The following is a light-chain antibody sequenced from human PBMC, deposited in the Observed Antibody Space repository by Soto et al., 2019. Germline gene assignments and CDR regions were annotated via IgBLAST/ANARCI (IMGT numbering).Light chain of an antibody. V-gene: IGKV3-11*01. Sequence: EIVLTQSPATLSLSPGERATLSCRASQSISIYLAWYQQKPGQAPRLLIYDASNRATGIPARFSGGGSGTEFTLTISSLQSEDFVVYYCQQYNSWPPITFGQGTRLEIK. CDR3: QQYNSWPPIT. CDR1: QSISIY. CDR2: DAS. J-gene: IGKJ5*01.